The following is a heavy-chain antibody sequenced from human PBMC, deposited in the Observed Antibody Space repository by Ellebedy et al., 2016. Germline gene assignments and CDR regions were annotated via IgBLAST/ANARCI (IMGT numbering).Heavy chain of an antibody. CDR1: GGTFSSYA. J-gene: IGHJ6*02. CDR2: IIPIFGTA. Sequence: ASVKVSCKASGGTFSSYAISWVRQAPGQGLEWMGGIIPIFGTANYAQKFQGRVTITADESTSTAYMELSSLRSEDTAVYYCARDWSGDYYYYGMDVWGQGTTVTVS. D-gene: IGHD7-27*01. CDR3: ARDWSGDYYYYGMDV. V-gene: IGHV1-69*13.